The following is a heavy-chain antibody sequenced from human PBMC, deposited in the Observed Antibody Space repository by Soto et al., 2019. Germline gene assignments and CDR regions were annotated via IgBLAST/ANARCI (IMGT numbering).Heavy chain of an antibody. CDR3: AHSLIPNWGSRGAFDY. V-gene: IGHV2-5*02. Sequence: KESGPTLVKPTQTLTLTCTFSGFSLSTSGVGVGWIRQPPGKALEWLVLIYWDDDKRYSPSLKSRLTITKDTSKNQVVLTMTNMDPVDTATYYCAHSLIPNWGSRGAFDYWGQGTLVTVSS. J-gene: IGHJ4*02. CDR2: IYWDDDK. CDR1: GFSLSTSGVG. D-gene: IGHD7-27*01.